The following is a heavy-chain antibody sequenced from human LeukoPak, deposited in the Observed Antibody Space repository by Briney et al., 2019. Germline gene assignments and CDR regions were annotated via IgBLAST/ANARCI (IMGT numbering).Heavy chain of an antibody. CDR2: INHSGST. Sequence: SETLSLTCTVSGYSISSGYYWTWIRQPPGKGLEWIGEINHSGSTNYNPSLKSRVTISVDTSKNQFSLKLSSVTAADTAVYYCARGIAAAGSDYWGQGTLVTVSS. V-gene: IGHV4-38-2*02. J-gene: IGHJ4*02. CDR3: ARGIAAAGSDY. D-gene: IGHD6-13*01. CDR1: GYSISSGYY.